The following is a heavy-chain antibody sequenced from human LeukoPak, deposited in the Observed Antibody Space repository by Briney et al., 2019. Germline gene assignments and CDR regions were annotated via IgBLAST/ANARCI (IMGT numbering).Heavy chain of an antibody. CDR1: GGSISSYY. V-gene: IGHV4-4*07. J-gene: IGHJ4*02. Sequence: TSETLSLTCTVSGGSISSYYWNWIRQPAGKRLEWIGRIYTSGNTKYNPSLKSRVTMSVDTSKNQFSLKLSSVTAADTAVYYCARELEGRITIFGVAPNYFDYWGQGTLVTVSS. CDR3: ARELEGRITIFGVAPNYFDY. CDR2: IYTSGNT. D-gene: IGHD3-3*01.